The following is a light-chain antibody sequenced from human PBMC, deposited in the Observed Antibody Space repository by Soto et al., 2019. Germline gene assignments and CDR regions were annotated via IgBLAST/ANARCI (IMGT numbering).Light chain of an antibody. CDR1: QSISSS. CDR2: AAS. CDR3: QQSYSTPPWT. J-gene: IGKJ1*01. Sequence: DSHLTPSPSTLYGSVGDSVTITWRAIQSISSSLNWYQQKPGKAPKRLIYAASSLQSGVPSRFSGSGSGTDFTLTISSLQPEDFATYYCQQSYSTPPWTFGQGTKVDIK. V-gene: IGKV1-39*01.